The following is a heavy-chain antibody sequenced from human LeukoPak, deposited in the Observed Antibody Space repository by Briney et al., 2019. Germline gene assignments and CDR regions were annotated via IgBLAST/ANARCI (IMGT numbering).Heavy chain of an antibody. Sequence: GASVKVSCKASGGTFSSYAISWVRQAPGQGLEWMGGIIPIFGTANYAQKFQGRVTITADKSTSTAYMELSSLRSEDTAVYYCARYSGQTSPFDYWGQGTLVTVSS. J-gene: IGHJ4*02. CDR2: IIPIFGTA. V-gene: IGHV1-69*06. CDR1: GGTFSSYA. D-gene: IGHD2-21*01. CDR3: ARYSGQTSPFDY.